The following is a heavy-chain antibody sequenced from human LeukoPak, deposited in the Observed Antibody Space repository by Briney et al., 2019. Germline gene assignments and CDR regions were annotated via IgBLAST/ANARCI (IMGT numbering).Heavy chain of an antibody. CDR3: ARNVYDLRGQWLVPGFDY. V-gene: IGHV3-48*03. D-gene: IGHD6-19*01. Sequence: GGSLRLTCAASGFTFGSYEMNWVRQAPGKGLEWVSYIGTIISTTYYADSVKGRFTVSRDDAKSSLYLQMSSLRAEDTAVYYCARNVYDLRGQWLVPGFDYWGQGTLVTVSS. CDR1: GFTFGSYE. CDR2: IGTIISTT. J-gene: IGHJ4*02.